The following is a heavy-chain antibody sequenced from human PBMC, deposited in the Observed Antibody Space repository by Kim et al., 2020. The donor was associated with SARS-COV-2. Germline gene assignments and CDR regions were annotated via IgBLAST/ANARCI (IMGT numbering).Heavy chain of an antibody. V-gene: IGHV1-46*01. CDR1: GYTFTSYY. J-gene: IGHJ6*02. D-gene: IGHD3-10*01. CDR3: ARGHPISGGSGSYYYGMDV. CDR2: INPSGGST. Sequence: ASVKVSCKASGYTFTSYYMHWVRQAPGQGLEWMGIINPSGGSTSYAQKFQGRVTMTRDTSTSTVYMELSSLRSEDTAVYYCARGHPISGGSGSYYYGMDVWGQGTTVTVSS.